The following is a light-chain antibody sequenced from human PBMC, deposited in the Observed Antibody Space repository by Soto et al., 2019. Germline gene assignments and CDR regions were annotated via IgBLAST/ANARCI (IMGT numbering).Light chain of an antibody. CDR2: SNT. CDR1: SSNIGAGYD. V-gene: IGLV1-40*01. CDR3: QSYDRSLSGVI. Sequence: QCVLTQPPSVCGTLGQRVTISCTGSSSNIGAGYDVQWYQQLPGTAPKLLIHSNTNRPSGVPDRFSASKSGTSASLAITGLQAEDEADYHCQSYDRSLSGVIFGGGTKLTVL. J-gene: IGLJ2*01.